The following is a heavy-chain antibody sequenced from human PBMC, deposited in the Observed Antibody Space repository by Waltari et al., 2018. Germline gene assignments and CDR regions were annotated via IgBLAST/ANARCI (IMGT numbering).Heavy chain of an antibody. CDR1: GFTFSTAW. CDR3: TTEFLWFGDGDDY. CDR2: IKSKTDGGTT. V-gene: IGHV3-15*07. D-gene: IGHD3-10*01. J-gene: IGHJ4*02. Sequence: EVQLVESGGGLVKPGGSLSLSCAASGFTFSTAWMNWVRQDPGKGLEWVGRIKSKTDGGTTDYAAPVKGRFTISRDDSKNTLYLQMNSLKTEDTAVYYCTTEFLWFGDGDDYWGQGTLVTVSS.